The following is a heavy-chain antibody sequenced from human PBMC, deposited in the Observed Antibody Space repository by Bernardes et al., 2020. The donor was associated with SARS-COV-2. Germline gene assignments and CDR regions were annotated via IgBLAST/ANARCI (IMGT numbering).Heavy chain of an antibody. D-gene: IGHD2-8*01. CDR2: INPNSGGT. CDR1: GYTFTGYY. CDR3: ATMVLYCTNGVCRRDAFDI. Sequence: ASLKDSCKASGYTFTGYYMHWVRQAPGQGLEWMGWINPNSGGTNYAQKFQGRVTMTRDTSISTAYMELSRLRSDDTAVYYCATMVLYCTNGVCRRDAFDIWGQGTMVTVSS. V-gene: IGHV1-2*02. J-gene: IGHJ3*02.